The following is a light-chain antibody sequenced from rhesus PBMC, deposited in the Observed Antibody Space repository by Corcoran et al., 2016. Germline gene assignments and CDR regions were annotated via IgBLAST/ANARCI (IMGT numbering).Light chain of an antibody. V-gene: IGKV1-28*03. Sequence: DIQMTQSPSSLSASVGDTVTITCRASQDISSYLNWFQQKPGKAPKLLIYAASNLQSGVPSRFSGIGSGTDFTLTISSLQPEDFATYYCQQHNSHPYSFGQGTKVEIK. J-gene: IGKJ2*01. CDR1: QDISSY. CDR3: QQHNSHPYS. CDR2: AAS.